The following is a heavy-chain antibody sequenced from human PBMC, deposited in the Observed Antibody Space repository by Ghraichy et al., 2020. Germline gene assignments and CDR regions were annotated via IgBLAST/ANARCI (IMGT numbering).Heavy chain of an antibody. V-gene: IGHV3-74*01. Sequence: GGSLRLSCAASGFTFSSYWMHWVRQAPGKGLVWVSRINSDGSSTSYADSVKGRFTISRDNAKNTLYLQMNSLRAEDTAVYYCARVDYDFWNLDYWGQGTLVTVSS. CDR1: GFTFSSYW. D-gene: IGHD3-3*01. CDR3: ARVDYDFWNLDY. CDR2: INSDGSST. J-gene: IGHJ4*02.